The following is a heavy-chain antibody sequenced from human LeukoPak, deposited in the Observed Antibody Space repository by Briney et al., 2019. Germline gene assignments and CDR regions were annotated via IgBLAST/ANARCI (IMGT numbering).Heavy chain of an antibody. D-gene: IGHD4-17*01. J-gene: IGHJ4*02. CDR1: GGSFSGYY. Sequence: SETLSLTCAVYGGSFSGYYWSWIRQPPGKGLEWIGEINHSGSTNYNPSLKSRVTISVDTCKNQFSLKLSSVTAADTAVYYCARPSGGDYVRYFDYWGQGTLVTVSS. V-gene: IGHV4-34*01. CDR3: ARPSGGDYVRYFDY. CDR2: INHSGST.